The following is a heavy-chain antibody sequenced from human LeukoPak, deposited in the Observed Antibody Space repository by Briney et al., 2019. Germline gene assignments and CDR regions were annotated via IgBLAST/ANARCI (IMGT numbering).Heavy chain of an antibody. CDR1: GGSISSSNYY. CDR3: ERLWGDGYNLDY. J-gene: IGHJ4*02. Sequence: PSETLSLTCTVSGGSISSSNYYWGWIRQPPGKGLEWIGSIYYRGSTYYNPSLKSRITISVDTSKNQFSLRLSSVTAADTAVYYCERLWGDGYNLDYWGQGTLVTVPS. D-gene: IGHD5-24*01. CDR2: IYYRGST. V-gene: IGHV4-39*01.